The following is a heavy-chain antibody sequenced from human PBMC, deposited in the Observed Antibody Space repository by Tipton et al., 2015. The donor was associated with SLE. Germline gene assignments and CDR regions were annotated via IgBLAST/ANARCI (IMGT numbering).Heavy chain of an antibody. V-gene: IGHV3-20*04. CDR1: GLTFDDYA. CDR2: FNWDGSST. Sequence: SLRLSCAASGLTFDDYAMSWVRQAPGKGLEWVSGFNWDGSSTAYADSVKGRFTISRDNAKSSLYLQMNSLRAEDTALYYCSDYSGYWGQGTLVIVSS. CDR3: SDYSGY. J-gene: IGHJ4*02.